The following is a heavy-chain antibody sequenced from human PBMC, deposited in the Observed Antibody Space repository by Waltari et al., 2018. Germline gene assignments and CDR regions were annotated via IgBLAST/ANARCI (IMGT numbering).Heavy chain of an antibody. CDR3: TTDGWEQWLTYYYYMDV. J-gene: IGHJ6*03. CDR2: IKSKTDGGTT. V-gene: IGHV3-15*01. D-gene: IGHD6-19*01. Sequence: EVQLVESGGGLVKPGGSLRLSCAASGFTFSNAWMSWVRQAPGKGLEWVGRIKSKTDGGTTDYAAPVKGRFTISRDDSKNTLYLQMNSLKTEDTAVYYCTTDGWEQWLTYYYYMDVWGKGTTVTVSS. CDR1: GFTFSNAW.